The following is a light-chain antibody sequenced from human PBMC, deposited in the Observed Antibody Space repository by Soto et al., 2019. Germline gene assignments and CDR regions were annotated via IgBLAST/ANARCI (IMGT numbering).Light chain of an antibody. J-gene: IGKJ4*01. CDR3: QQSNYLPLT. Sequence: DIQMTQSPSSVSASVGDRVTITCRASQDISRWLSWYQQKPGKAPKLLIYAASSLQSGVPSRFSGSGSGTYFTLTISSLQPDDFATYYCQQSNYLPLTFGGGTKVDI. V-gene: IGKV1-12*01. CDR2: AAS. CDR1: QDISRW.